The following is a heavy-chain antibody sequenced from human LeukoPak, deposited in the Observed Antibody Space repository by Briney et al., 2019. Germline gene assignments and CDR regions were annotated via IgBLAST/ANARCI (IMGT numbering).Heavy chain of an antibody. CDR2: INHSGST. D-gene: IGHD4-17*01. CDR3: ARDPYGDYDDGFDC. V-gene: IGHV4-34*01. Sequence: NPSETLSLTCAVYGGSFSGYYWSWIRQPPGKGLEWIGEINHSGSTNYNPSLKSRVTISVDTSKNQFSLKLSSVTAADTAVYYCARDPYGDYDDGFDCWGQGTLVTVSS. J-gene: IGHJ4*02. CDR1: GGSFSGYY.